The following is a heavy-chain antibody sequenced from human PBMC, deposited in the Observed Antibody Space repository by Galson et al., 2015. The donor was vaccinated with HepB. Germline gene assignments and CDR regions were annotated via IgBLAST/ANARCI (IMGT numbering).Heavy chain of an antibody. D-gene: IGHD6-13*01. Sequence: SETLSLTCTVSGGSISSSSYYWGWIRQPPGKGLEWIGSIYYSGSTYYNPSLKSRVTISVDTSKNQFSLKLSSVAAADTAVYYCAGRSSSWSHGMDVWGQGTTVTVSS. CDR2: IYYSGST. CDR1: GGSISSSSYY. V-gene: IGHV4-39*01. J-gene: IGHJ6*02. CDR3: AGRSSSWSHGMDV.